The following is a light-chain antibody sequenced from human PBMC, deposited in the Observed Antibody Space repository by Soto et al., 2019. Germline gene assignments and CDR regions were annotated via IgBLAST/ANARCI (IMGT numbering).Light chain of an antibody. Sequence: DIVMTQSPDSLAVSLGERATINCKSSQSVLFSSNNKNYLAWFQQKSGQPPKLLIYWASTRGSGVPDRFSGSGSGTDFTLTISSLEPEDFAVYYCQQRSNWPLTFGGGTKVEIK. CDR3: QQRSNWPLT. CDR1: QSVLFSSNNKNY. J-gene: IGKJ4*01. CDR2: WAS. V-gene: IGKV4-1*01.